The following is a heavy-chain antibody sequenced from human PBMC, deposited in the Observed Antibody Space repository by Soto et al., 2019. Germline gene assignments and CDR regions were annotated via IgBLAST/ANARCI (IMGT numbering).Heavy chain of an antibody. CDR1: GGSISSYY. Sequence: SETLSLTCTVSGGSISSYYWSWIRQPPGKGLEWIGYIYYSGSTNYNPSLKSRVTISVDTSKNQFSLKLSSVTAADTAVYYCASDSGITGTTVYYYYYMDVWGKGTTVTVSS. V-gene: IGHV4-59*01. CDR3: ASDSGITGTTVYYYYYMDV. D-gene: IGHD1-7*01. CDR2: IYYSGST. J-gene: IGHJ6*03.